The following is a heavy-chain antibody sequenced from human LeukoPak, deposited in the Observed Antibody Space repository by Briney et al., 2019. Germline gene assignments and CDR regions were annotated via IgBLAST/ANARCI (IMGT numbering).Heavy chain of an antibody. CDR2: VYYSGST. Sequence: SETLSLTCTVSGGSISSYYWSWIRQPPGKGLEWIGYVYYSGSTNYKSSLKSRVSISVDTSKNQFSLKLSSVTAADTAVYYCARSHPWQHLPESAFDYWGQGTLVTVSS. CDR3: ARSHPWQHLPESAFDY. V-gene: IGHV4-59*01. J-gene: IGHJ4*02. CDR1: GGSISSYY.